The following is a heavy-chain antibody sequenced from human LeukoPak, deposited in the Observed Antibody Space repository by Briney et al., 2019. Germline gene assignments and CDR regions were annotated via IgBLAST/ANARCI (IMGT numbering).Heavy chain of an antibody. V-gene: IGHV3-7*01. CDR3: ARATRGFDP. CDR1: GFTFSSYW. Sequence: PGGSLRLSCAASGFTFSSYWMSWVRQAPGKGLEWVANIKQDGSEKYYVDSVKGRFTISKDNAQNSLYLQMDSLRAEDTAIYYCARATRGFDPWGQGTLVTVSS. CDR2: IKQDGSEK. J-gene: IGHJ5*02.